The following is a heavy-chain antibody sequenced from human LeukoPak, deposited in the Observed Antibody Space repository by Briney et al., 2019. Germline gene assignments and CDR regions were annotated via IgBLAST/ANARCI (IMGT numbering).Heavy chain of an antibody. CDR2: ISWNSGSI. D-gene: IGHD6-19*01. CDR3: AKDIRRRGIAEAGNFDY. CDR1: GFTFDDYA. J-gene: IGHJ4*02. V-gene: IGHV3-9*01. Sequence: GGSLRLSCAASGFTFDDYAMHWVRQAPGKGLEWVSGISWNSGSIGYADSVKGRFTISRDNAKNSLYLQMNSLRAEDTALYYCAKDIRRRGIAEAGNFDYWGQGTLVTVSS.